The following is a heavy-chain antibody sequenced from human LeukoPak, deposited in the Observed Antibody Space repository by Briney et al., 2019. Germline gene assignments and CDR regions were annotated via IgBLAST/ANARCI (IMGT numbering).Heavy chain of an antibody. J-gene: IGHJ4*02. D-gene: IGHD3-10*01. V-gene: IGHV3-23*01. CDR3: AKRGVVIRGILVIGYHQEAYHYDF. CDR1: GISLSNYA. Sequence: PGGSLRLSCVVSGISLSNYAMTWVRQAPGKGLEWVSYISERGGSITYADSVKGRFTISRDTSLNTLYLQMNNLRAEDTAVYFCAKRGVVIRGILVIGYHQEAYHYDFWGQGVLVTVSS. CDR2: ISERGGSI.